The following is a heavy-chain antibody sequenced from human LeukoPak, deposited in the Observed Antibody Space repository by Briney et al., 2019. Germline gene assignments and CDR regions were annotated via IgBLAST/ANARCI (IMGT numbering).Heavy chain of an antibody. CDR3: AKNIWFGESSDAFHI. CDR2: INPNSGGT. V-gene: IGHV1-2*06. CDR1: GYRFTGYY. Sequence: GASVTVSCKASGYRFTGYYMHWVRQAPGQGLEWMGRINPNSGGTNYAQKFQGRVTMTRDTSISTAHMELSRLRSDDTAVYYCAKNIWFGESSDAFHIWGRGTMVTVSS. D-gene: IGHD3-10*01. J-gene: IGHJ3*02.